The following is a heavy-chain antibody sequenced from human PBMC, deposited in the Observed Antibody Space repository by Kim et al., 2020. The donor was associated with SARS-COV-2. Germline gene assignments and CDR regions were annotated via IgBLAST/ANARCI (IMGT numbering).Heavy chain of an antibody. J-gene: IGHJ3*02. CDR3: ARENSSSWSGDAFDI. Sequence: AQKFQGRVTSSADEATSTAYMELSSLRSEDTAVYYCARENSSSWSGDAFDIWGQGTMVTVSS. V-gene: IGHV1-69*01. D-gene: IGHD6-13*01.